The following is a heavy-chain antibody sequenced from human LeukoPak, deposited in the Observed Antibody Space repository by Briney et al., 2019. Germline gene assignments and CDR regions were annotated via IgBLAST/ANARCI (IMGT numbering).Heavy chain of an antibody. CDR3: ARDPLAVAGPSYWYFDL. CDR2: INYSGST. D-gene: IGHD6-19*01. J-gene: IGHJ2*01. V-gene: IGHV4-34*01. Sequence: SETLSLTCAVYGGSFSGYYWSWIRQLPGKGLEWIGEINYSGSTNYNPSLKSRVTISVDTSKNQFSLKLSSVTAADTAVYYCARDPLAVAGPSYWYFDLWGRGTLVTVSS. CDR1: GGSFSGYY.